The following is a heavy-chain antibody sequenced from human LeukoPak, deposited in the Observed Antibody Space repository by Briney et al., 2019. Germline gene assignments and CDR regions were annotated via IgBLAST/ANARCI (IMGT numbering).Heavy chain of an antibody. J-gene: IGHJ5*02. V-gene: IGHV4-59*01. D-gene: IGHD3-3*01. CDR3: ARDVSYDFWTAHVRYNWFDP. CDR1: GGSISSYY. CDR2: IYYSGST. Sequence: SETLSLTCTVSGGSISSYYWSWIRQPPGKGLEWIGYIYYSGSTNYNPSLKSRVTISVDTSKNQFSLKLSSVTAADTAVYYCARDVSYDFWTAHVRYNWFDPWGQGTLVTVSS.